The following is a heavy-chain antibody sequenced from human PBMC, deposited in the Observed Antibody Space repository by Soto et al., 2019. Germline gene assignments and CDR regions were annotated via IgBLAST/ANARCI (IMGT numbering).Heavy chain of an antibody. V-gene: IGHV1-69*13. D-gene: IGHD3-22*01. Sequence: ASVKVSCKASGYTFTRYYIHWVRQAPGQGLEWMGGIIPIFGTANYAQKFQGRVTITADESTSTAYMELSSLRSEDTAVYYCVRDGYYDSSGYRSDFDYWGPGTLVTVSS. CDR2: IIPIFGTA. CDR1: GYTFTRYY. CDR3: VRDGYYDSSGYRSDFDY. J-gene: IGHJ4*02.